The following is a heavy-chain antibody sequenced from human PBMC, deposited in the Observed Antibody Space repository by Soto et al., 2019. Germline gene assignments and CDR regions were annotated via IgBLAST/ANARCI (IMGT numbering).Heavy chain of an antibody. J-gene: IGHJ6*02. CDR1: GYTFTSYA. CDR2: ISPYDDNT. Sequence: ASVKVSCKASGYTFTSYAMHWVRQAPGQRLEWMGWISPYDDNTNYAQNLQGRVTMTTDTSTRTAYMELRSLRSDDTAVYYCARGGYYDSSGSRNYHYYGMDAWGQGTTVTVSS. CDR3: ARGGYYDSSGSRNYHYYGMDA. D-gene: IGHD3-22*01. V-gene: IGHV1-18*01.